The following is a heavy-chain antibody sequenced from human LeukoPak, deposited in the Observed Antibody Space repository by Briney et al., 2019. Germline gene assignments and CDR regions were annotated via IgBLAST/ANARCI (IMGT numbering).Heavy chain of an antibody. J-gene: IGHJ4*02. Sequence: GESLQISCKGSGSRFTSYWIGWVRQMPGKGLEWMGIIYPGDSDTRYSPSFQGQVTISADKSISTAYLQWSSLKASDTAMYYCARSGSSSWYRLGYWGQGTLVTVSS. CDR1: GSRFTSYW. D-gene: IGHD6-13*01. CDR3: ARSGSSSWYRLGY. CDR2: IYPGDSDT. V-gene: IGHV5-51*01.